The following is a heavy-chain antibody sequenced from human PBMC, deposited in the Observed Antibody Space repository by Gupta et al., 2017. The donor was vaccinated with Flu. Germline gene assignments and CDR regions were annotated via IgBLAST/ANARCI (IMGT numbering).Heavy chain of an antibody. CDR2: ITTSVDVP. CDR3: ARRYNVVVVAVLDV. J-gene: IGHJ6*01. D-gene: IGHD2-15*01. Sequence: MSWVAQAPGKWLEWVSIITTSVDVPYYAGSVRGRFTISRDYSKNTLYLEMTNLIAEDTAVYFCARRYNVVVVAVLDVWGQGTTVTVSA. V-gene: IGHV3-23*01.